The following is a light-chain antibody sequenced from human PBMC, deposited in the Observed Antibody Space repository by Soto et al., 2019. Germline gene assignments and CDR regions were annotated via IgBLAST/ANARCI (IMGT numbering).Light chain of an antibody. J-gene: IGLJ1*01. V-gene: IGLV2-8*01. CDR1: SSDVGGYKY. CDR3: SSYAGSSTFYG. Sequence: QSVLTQPPSASGSPGQSVTISCTGTSSDVGGYKYVSWYQQHPGKAPKLIIYDVTKRPSGVPDRFSGSKSGNTASLTVSGLQADDEADYYCSSYAGSSTFYGFGAGTKVTVL. CDR2: DVT.